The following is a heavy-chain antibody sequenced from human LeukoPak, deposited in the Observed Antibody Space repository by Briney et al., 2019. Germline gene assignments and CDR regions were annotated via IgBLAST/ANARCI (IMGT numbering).Heavy chain of an antibody. J-gene: IGHJ4*02. CDR2: ISGSGGST. Sequence: GGSMRLSCAASGFTFSSYAMSWVRQAPGKGLEWVSAISGSGGSTYYADSVKGRFTISRDNSKNTLYLQMNSLRAEDTAVYYCAKKDYRIAAAGIDYWGQGTLVTVSS. D-gene: IGHD6-13*01. CDR1: GFTFSSYA. V-gene: IGHV3-23*01. CDR3: AKKDYRIAAAGIDY.